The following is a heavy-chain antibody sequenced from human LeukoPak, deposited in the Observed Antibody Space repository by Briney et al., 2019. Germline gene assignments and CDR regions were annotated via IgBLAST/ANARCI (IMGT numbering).Heavy chain of an antibody. CDR2: IYYSGST. J-gene: IGHJ6*03. CDR3: ARGRSSMVRGYYYYYMDV. CDR1: GGSISSYY. D-gene: IGHD3-10*01. V-gene: IGHV4-39*07. Sequence: SETLSLTCTVSGGSISSYYWGWIRQPPGKGLEWIGSIYYSGSTYYNPSLKSRVTISVDTSKNQFSLKLSSVTAADTAVCYCARGRSSMVRGYYYYYMDVWGKGTTVTISS.